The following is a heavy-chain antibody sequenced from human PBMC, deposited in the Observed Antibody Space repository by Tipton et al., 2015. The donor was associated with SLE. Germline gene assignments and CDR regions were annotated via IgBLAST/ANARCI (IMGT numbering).Heavy chain of an antibody. CDR1: DASISTYF. Sequence: TLSLTCTVSDASISTYFWSWIRQPPGKGLEWIGSIYYSGSTYYNPSLKSRVTISVDTSKNRFSLKLNSVTDADTAVSYCARSSVYSSIWPDYWGQGTLVTVSS. J-gene: IGHJ4*02. CDR2: IYYSGST. CDR3: ARSSVYSSIWPDY. V-gene: IGHV4-39*07. D-gene: IGHD6-13*01.